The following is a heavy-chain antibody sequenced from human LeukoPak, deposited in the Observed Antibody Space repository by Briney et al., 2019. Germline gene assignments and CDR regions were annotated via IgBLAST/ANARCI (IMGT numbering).Heavy chain of an antibody. D-gene: IGHD3-3*01. V-gene: IGHV1-18*01. CDR2: INAYNGST. Sequence: ASVKVSCKASGYTFTRSGITWVRRASGQGLEWMGWINAYNGSTNYAQNFQGRVIMTTDPSTNTAYMELRSLRSDDTAVFYCARAFYYGFLSGYYTFDYWGPGTLVTVSS. CDR3: ARAFYYGFLSGYYTFDY. J-gene: IGHJ4*02. CDR1: GYTFTRSG.